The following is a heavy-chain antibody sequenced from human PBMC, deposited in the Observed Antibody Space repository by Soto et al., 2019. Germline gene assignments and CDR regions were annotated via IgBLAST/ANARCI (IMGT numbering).Heavy chain of an antibody. Sequence: EVQLVESGGGLIQPGGSLRLSCAASGFTFSNFGMNWVCQAPGKGLEWVSYISSTTSTIYYADSVKGRFTISRDQAKKSVYLQMNSLRDEDTAVYYCARGRFLADWGQGTLVTVSS. CDR2: ISSTTSTI. CDR3: ARGRFLAD. CDR1: GFTFSNFG. V-gene: IGHV3-48*02. D-gene: IGHD3-3*01. J-gene: IGHJ4*02.